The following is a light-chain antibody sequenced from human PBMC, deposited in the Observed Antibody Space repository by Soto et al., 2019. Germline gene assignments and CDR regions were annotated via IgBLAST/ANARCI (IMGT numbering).Light chain of an antibody. CDR2: QVT. CDR1: SSDIGGYYY. CDR3: TSYSSSSTFYV. Sequence: QSALTQPACVSVSPGQSITISCTGTSSDIGGYYYVSWYQHRPGKAPKLMIYQVTNRPSGVSNRFSGSKSGNTASLTISGLQAEDEADYYCTSYSSSSTFYVFGTGTKVTVL. J-gene: IGLJ1*01. V-gene: IGLV2-14*01.